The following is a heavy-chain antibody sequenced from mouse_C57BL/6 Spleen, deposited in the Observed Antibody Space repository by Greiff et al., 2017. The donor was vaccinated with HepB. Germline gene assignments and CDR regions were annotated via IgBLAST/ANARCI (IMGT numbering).Heavy chain of an antibody. D-gene: IGHD1-1*01. CDR3: ARVYYYWSSSSPDAMDY. V-gene: IGHV5-17*01. Sequence: EVKLVESGGGLVKPGGSLKLSCAASGFTFSDYGMHWVRQAPEKGLEWVAYISSGSSTIYYADTVKGRFTISRDNAKNTLFLQMTSLRSEDTAMYYCARVYYYWSSSSPDAMDYWGQGTSVTVSS. CDR2: ISSGSSTI. J-gene: IGHJ4*01. CDR1: GFTFSDYG.